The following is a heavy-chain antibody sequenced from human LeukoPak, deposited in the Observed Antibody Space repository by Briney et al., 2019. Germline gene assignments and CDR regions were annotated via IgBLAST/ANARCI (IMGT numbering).Heavy chain of an antibody. CDR3: AKGQAYGSGSYYTDS. V-gene: IGHV3-21*01. CDR2: ISSRSSYI. Sequence: PGGSLRLSCAASGFTFSSYWMSWVRQAPGKGLEWVSSISSRSSYIDYADSLKGRFTISRDNSKNTLYLQMNSLRADDTAVYYCAKGQAYGSGSYYTDSWGQGTLVTVSS. CDR1: GFTFSSYW. J-gene: IGHJ4*02. D-gene: IGHD3-10*01.